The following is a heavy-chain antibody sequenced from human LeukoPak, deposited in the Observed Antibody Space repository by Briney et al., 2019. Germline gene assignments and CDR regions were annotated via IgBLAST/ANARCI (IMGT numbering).Heavy chain of an antibody. J-gene: IGHJ5*02. D-gene: IGHD3-10*01. CDR3: ARHIRITMVRGVNNWFDP. CDR1: GYTFTGYY. Sequence: ASVKVSCKASGYTFTGYYMHWVRQAPRQGLEWMGWINPNSGGTNYARKFQGRVTMTRDTSISTAYMELSRLRSDDTAVYYCARHIRITMVRGVNNWFDPWGQGTLVTVSS. CDR2: INPNSGGT. V-gene: IGHV1-2*02.